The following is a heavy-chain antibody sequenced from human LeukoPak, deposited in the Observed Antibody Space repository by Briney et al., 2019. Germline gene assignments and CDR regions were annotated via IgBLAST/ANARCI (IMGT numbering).Heavy chain of an antibody. V-gene: IGHV3-23*01. D-gene: IGHD3-10*01. CDR3: AKAARDYGSGSYYNQYYFDY. CDR1: GFTFSSSA. J-gene: IGHJ4*02. CDR2: ISGSGSGGST. Sequence: GGSLRLSCAASGFTFSSSAMSWVRQAPGKGLEWVSNISGSGSGGSTYYADSAKGRFTISRDNSKNTLHLQTNSLRAEDTAVYYCAKAARDYGSGSYYNQYYFDYWGQGTLVTVSS.